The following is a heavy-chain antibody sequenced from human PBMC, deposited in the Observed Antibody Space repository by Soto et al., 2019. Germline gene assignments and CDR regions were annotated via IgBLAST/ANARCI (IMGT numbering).Heavy chain of an antibody. Sequence: QVQLQQSGPGLVKPSQTLSLICAISGDSVSSNSAAWNWIRQSPSGGLEWLGRTYYRSKWYADYALSVRSXXTXNQXTSKNQFSLHLNSVTPEDTAVYYCARYTSSWYLEYWGQGTLVTVSS. V-gene: IGHV6-1*01. D-gene: IGHD2-15*01. CDR3: ARYTSSWYLEY. CDR1: GDSVSSNSAA. CDR2: TYYRSKWYA. J-gene: IGHJ4*02.